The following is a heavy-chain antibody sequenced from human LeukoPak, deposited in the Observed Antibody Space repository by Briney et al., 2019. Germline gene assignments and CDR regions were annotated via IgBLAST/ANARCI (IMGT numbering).Heavy chain of an antibody. CDR2: ISAYNGNT. Sequence: ASVKVSCKASGYTFTSYGISWVRQAPGQGLEWMGRISAYNGNTNYAQKLQGRVTMTTDTSTSTAYMELRSLRSDDTAVYYCARGYGGYCSGGSCYRPFDYWGQGTLVTVSS. CDR3: ARGYGGYCSGGSCYRPFDY. V-gene: IGHV1-18*01. D-gene: IGHD2-15*01. CDR1: GYTFTSYG. J-gene: IGHJ4*02.